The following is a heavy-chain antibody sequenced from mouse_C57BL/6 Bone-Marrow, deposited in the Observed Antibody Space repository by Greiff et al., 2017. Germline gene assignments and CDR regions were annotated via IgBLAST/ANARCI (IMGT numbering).Heavy chain of an antibody. CDR1: GYTFTSYD. CDR3: ARLEFDGSSGDWYFDV. D-gene: IGHD1-1*01. Sequence: VQLQQSGPELVKPGASVKLSCKASGYTFTSYDINWVKQRPGQGLEWIGWIYTRDGSTKYNEKFKGKATLTVDTSSSTAYMELHSLPSEDSAVYFCARLEFDGSSGDWYFDVWGTGTTVTGSS. J-gene: IGHJ1*03. V-gene: IGHV1-85*01. CDR2: IYTRDGST.